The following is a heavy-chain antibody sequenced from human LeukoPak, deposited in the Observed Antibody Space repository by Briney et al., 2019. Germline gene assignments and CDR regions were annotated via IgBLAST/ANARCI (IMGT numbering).Heavy chain of an antibody. J-gene: IGHJ4*02. CDR3: VRDYYDSGSFYYYFDF. CDR1: GFTFSSYA. CDR2: INQDGSEK. D-gene: IGHD3-10*01. Sequence: GGSLRLSCAASGFTFSSYAMHWVRQAPGKGLEWVANINQDGSEKNYVDSVKGRFTISRDNAKSSLFLQMNNLGAEDTAVYYCVRDYYDSGSFYYYFDFWGQGTLVTVSS. V-gene: IGHV3-7*03.